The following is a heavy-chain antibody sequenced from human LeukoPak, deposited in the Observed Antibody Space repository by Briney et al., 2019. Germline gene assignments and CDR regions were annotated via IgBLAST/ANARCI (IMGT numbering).Heavy chain of an antibody. CDR3: ARALRANCGGDCYPVDY. D-gene: IGHD2-21*02. CDR1: GDSVSSNSAA. J-gene: IGHJ4*02. Sequence: SQTLSLTCDISGDSVSSNSAAWYWIRQSPSRGLEWLGRTYYRSKWYNGYAASVKGRLTINPDTSKNQFSLQLNSVTPEDTAVYYCARALRANCGGDCYPVDYWGQGTLVTVSS. CDR2: TYYRSKWYN. V-gene: IGHV6-1*01.